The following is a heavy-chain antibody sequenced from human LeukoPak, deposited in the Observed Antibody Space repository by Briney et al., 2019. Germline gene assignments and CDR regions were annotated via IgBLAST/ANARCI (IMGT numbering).Heavy chain of an antibody. Sequence: SETLSLTCTVSGGSISSYYWSWIRQPPGKGLEWFGYIYYSGSTNYNPSLKSRVTISVDTSKNQFSLKLSSVTAADTAVYYCARERSTIFGVVESMDAWGKGTTVTVSS. V-gene: IGHV4-59*01. J-gene: IGHJ6*04. CDR3: ARERSTIFGVVESMDA. CDR2: IYYSGST. D-gene: IGHD3-3*01. CDR1: GGSISSYY.